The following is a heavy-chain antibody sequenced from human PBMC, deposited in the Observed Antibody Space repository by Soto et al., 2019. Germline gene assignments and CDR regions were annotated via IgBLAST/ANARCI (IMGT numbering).Heavy chain of an antibody. CDR3: AKSSGWYVNNWLDP. J-gene: IGHJ5*02. Sequence: PGGSLRLSCEPSGFTFSSYAMSWVRQAPGKGLEWVSSITGSGGGTYHAASVKGRFTISRDNAKNRLYLQMNSLRAEDTAIYYCAKSSGWYVNNWLDPWGQGTLVTVSS. CDR1: GFTFSSYA. D-gene: IGHD6-19*01. V-gene: IGHV3-23*01. CDR2: ITGSGGGT.